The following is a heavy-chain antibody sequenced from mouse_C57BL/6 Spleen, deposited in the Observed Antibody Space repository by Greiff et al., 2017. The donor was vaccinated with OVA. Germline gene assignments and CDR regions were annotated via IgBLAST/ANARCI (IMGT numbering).Heavy chain of an antibody. Sequence: QVQLQQSGAELVMPGASVKLSCKASGYTFTSYWMHWVKQRPGQGLEWIGEIDPSDSYTNYNQKFKGKSTLTVDKSSSTAYMQLSSLTSEDSAVYYCARTSYYGNYVGAMDYWGQGTSVTVSS. CDR3: ARTSYYGNYVGAMDY. D-gene: IGHD2-10*01. CDR2: IDPSDSYT. V-gene: IGHV1-69*01. CDR1: GYTFTSYW. J-gene: IGHJ4*01.